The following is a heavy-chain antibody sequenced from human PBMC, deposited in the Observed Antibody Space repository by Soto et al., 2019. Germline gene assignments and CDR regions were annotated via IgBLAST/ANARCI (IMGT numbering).Heavy chain of an antibody. CDR2: ISGSGGST. J-gene: IGHJ3*02. CDR1: GFTFSSYA. V-gene: IGHV3-23*01. D-gene: IGHD2-15*01. CDR3: AKDAILGYCSGGSCYSDEDAFDI. Sequence: GGSLRLSCAASGFTFSSYAMSWVRQAPGKGLEWVSAISGSGGSTYYADSVKGRFTISRDNSKNTLYLQMNSLRAEDTAVYYCAKDAILGYCSGGSCYSDEDAFDIWGQGTMVTVSS.